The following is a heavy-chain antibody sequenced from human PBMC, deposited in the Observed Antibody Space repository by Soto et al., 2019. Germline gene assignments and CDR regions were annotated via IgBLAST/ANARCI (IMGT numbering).Heavy chain of an antibody. J-gene: IGHJ6*02. V-gene: IGHV3-48*02. CDR3: ARVVRSSSSYYYYGMDV. CDR2: ISSSSSTI. CDR1: GFTFSSYS. D-gene: IGHD6-6*01. Sequence: QPGGSLRLSCAASGFTFSSYSMNWVRQAPGKGLEWVSYISSSSSTIYYADSVKGRFTISRDNAKNSLYLQMNSLRDEDTAVYYCARVVRSSSSYYYYGMDVWGQGTTVTVSS.